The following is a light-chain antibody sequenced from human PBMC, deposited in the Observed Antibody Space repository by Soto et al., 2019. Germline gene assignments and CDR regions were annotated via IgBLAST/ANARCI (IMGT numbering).Light chain of an antibody. V-gene: IGKV3-20*01. Sequence: EIVLTQSPGTLSLSPGDGATLSCRASQSVSGNSLAWYQQKPGQAPRLLIYGASTRATGIPDKFSGSRSGTDFTLTICRLEPEDFAVYYCQRYGSAPYTFGQGTKMVI. CDR3: QRYGSAPYT. CDR1: QSVSGNS. J-gene: IGKJ2*01. CDR2: GAS.